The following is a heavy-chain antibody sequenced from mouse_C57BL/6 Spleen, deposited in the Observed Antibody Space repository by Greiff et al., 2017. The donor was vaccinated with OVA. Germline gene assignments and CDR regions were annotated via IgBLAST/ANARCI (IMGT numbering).Heavy chain of an antibody. CDR2: ISYDGSN. CDR3: ARGDGYYSY. J-gene: IGHJ2*01. CDR1: GYSITSGYY. Sequence: DVQLQESGPGLVKPSQSLSLTCSVTGYSITSGYYWNWIRQFPGNKLEWMGYISYDGSNNYNPSLKNRISITRDTSKNQFFLKLNSVTTEDTATYYCARGDGYYSYWGQGTTLTVSS. V-gene: IGHV3-6*01. D-gene: IGHD2-3*01.